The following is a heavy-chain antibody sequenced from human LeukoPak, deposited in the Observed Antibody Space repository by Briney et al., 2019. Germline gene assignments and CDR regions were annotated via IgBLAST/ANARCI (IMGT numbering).Heavy chain of an antibody. Sequence: PSETLSLTCAVYGGSFSGYYWSWIRQPPGKGLEWIGEINHSGSTNYNPSLKSRVTISVDTSKNQFSLKLSSVTAADTAVYYCARGNKCSSTSCYAGYYYYIDVWGKGTTVTVSS. CDR3: ARGNKCSSTSCYAGYYYYIDV. J-gene: IGHJ6*03. CDR1: GGSFSGYY. CDR2: INHSGST. V-gene: IGHV4-34*01. D-gene: IGHD2-2*01.